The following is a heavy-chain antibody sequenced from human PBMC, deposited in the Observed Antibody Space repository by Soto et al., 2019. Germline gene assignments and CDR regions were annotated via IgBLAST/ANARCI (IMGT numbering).Heavy chain of an antibody. Sequence: GESLKISCNGSGYSFTSYWIGWVRQMPGKGLEWMGIIYPGDSDTRYSPSFQGQVTISADKSISTAYLQWSSLKASDTAMYYCARAITIFGVVPDYYGMDVWGPGTKVTVYS. CDR1: GYSFTSYW. D-gene: IGHD3-3*01. J-gene: IGHJ6*02. V-gene: IGHV5-51*01. CDR2: IYPGDSDT. CDR3: ARAITIFGVVPDYYGMDV.